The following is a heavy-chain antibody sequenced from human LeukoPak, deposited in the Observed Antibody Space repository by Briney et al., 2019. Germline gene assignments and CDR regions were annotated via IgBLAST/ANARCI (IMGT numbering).Heavy chain of an antibody. CDR3: AKDHPGTVAGTDSDY. V-gene: IGHV3-23*01. CDR1: GFTFSSYA. Sequence: PGGSLRLSCAASGFTFSSYAMSWVRQAPGKGLEWVSAISGSGGSTYYADSVKGRFTISRDNSKNTLYPQMNSLRAEDTAVYYCAKDHPGTVAGTDSDYWGQGTLVTVSS. CDR2: ISGSGGST. J-gene: IGHJ4*02. D-gene: IGHD6-19*01.